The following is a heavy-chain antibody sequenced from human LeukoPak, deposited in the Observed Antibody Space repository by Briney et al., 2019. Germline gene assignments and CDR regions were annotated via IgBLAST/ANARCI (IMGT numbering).Heavy chain of an antibody. CDR1: GLTFSSYA. D-gene: IGHD3-10*01. V-gene: IGHV3-64D*09. CDR3: VKGLDGGFDY. J-gene: IGHJ4*02. CDR2: ISSNGGST. Sequence: PGGSLRLSCAASGLTFSSYAMHWVRQAPGKGLEYVSAISSNGGSTYYADSVKGRFTISRDNSKNTLYLQMSSLRAEDTAVYYCVKGLDGGFDYWGQGTLVTVSS.